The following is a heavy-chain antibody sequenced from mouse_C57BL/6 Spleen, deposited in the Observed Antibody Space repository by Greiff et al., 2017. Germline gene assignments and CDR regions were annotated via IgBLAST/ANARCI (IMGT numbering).Heavy chain of an antibody. CDR1: GYSFTGYY. J-gene: IGHJ3*01. D-gene: IGHD2-2*01. CDR3: ARSRYGYDPWFAY. V-gene: IGHV1-42*01. Sequence: EVQLQQSGPELVKPGASVKISCKASGYSFTGYYMNWVKQSPEKSLEWIGEINPSTGGTAYNQKFKAKATLTVDKASSTAYMQLKSLTSEDSAVYYCARSRYGYDPWFAYWGQGTLVTVSA. CDR2: INPSTGGT.